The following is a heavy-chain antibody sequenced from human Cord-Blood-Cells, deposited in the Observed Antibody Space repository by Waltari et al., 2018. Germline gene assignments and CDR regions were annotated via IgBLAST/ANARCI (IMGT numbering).Heavy chain of an antibody. Sequence: QVQLVQSGAEVKKPVASVKVSCKVSGYTLTELSMHWVRQAPGKGLEWMGGFDPEEGETIYAQKFQGIGTMTEDTSTHTAYMELSSLRSEDTAVYYCATSAARSYYFDYWGQGTLVTVAS. CDR2: FDPEEGET. D-gene: IGHD6-6*01. J-gene: IGHJ4*02. CDR1: GYTLTELS. V-gene: IGHV1-24*01. CDR3: ATSAARSYYFDY.